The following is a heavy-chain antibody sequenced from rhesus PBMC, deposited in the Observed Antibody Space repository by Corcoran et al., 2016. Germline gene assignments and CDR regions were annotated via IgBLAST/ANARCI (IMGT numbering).Heavy chain of an antibody. CDR1: GYIFTAYY. J-gene: IGHJ4*01. V-gene: IGHV1S2*01. CDR3: ARDPRAAVTHYDH. D-gene: IGHD4-35*01. CDR2: INPYNANT. Sequence: VQLVQSGAEVKKPGTSMQISCKASGYIFTAYYIHLVRQAPRQGLEWMGWINPYNANTKYAPKFKGRVTMTGDTSATTAYMELSSLRSDDTAVYYCARDPRAAVTHYDHWGQGVLVTVSS.